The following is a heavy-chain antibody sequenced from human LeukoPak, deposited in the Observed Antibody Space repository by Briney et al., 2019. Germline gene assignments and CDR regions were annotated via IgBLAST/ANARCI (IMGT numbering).Heavy chain of an antibody. CDR3: ARVFRPSLTVFIIRGAFDI. J-gene: IGHJ3*02. D-gene: IGHD3-3*01. CDR1: GFSVSGNY. CDR2: FYSDGRT. V-gene: IGHV3-53*01. Sequence: PGGSLRLSCGAYGFSVSGNYMSWVRQAPGRGLEWVSVFYSDGRTFYVDSVKGRFTISRDNSKNTMYLQMNSLRAEDTAMYYCARVFRPSLTVFIIRGAFDIWGQGT.